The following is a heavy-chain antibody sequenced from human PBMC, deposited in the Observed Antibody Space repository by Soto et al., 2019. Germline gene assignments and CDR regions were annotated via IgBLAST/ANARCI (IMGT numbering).Heavy chain of an antibody. D-gene: IGHD3-10*01. V-gene: IGHV4-34*01. CDR1: GGAFSGYY. J-gene: IGHJ4*02. CDR2: INHSGST. CDR3: AGPLRGVY. Sequence: QVQLPHWGAGLLKPSETMSLTCAVYGGAFSGYYWSWIRQPPGKGLEWIGEINHSGSTNYNPSLKSRVTISVDTSKNQFSLKLSSVIAADTAVYYCAGPLRGVYWCQGTLVTVSS.